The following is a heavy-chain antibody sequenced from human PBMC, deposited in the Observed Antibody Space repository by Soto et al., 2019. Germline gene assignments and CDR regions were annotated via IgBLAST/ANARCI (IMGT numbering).Heavy chain of an antibody. D-gene: IGHD1-1*01. Sequence: GSLRLSCEVSGFTFSAYWMHWVRQVPGKGLIWVSRISDDGSTTTYADSVKGRFTISRDNAKNTLYLQMNSLRADDTGLYYCTRGPRVSSTGTGAHWGQGTLVTVYS. CDR2: ISDDGSTT. CDR3: TRGPRVSSTGTGAH. J-gene: IGHJ4*02. CDR1: GFTFSAYW. V-gene: IGHV3-74*01.